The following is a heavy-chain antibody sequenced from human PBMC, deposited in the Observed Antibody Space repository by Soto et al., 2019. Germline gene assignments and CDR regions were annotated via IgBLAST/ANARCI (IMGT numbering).Heavy chain of an antibody. Sequence: PSETLSLTCIVSGGSISSSSYYWSWIRQHPGKGLEWIGYIYYSGSTYYNPSLKSRVTISVDTSKNQFSLKLSSVTAADTAVYYCARVRPHARPFDYWGQGTLVTVSS. J-gene: IGHJ4*02. CDR2: IYYSGST. CDR1: GGSISSSSYY. D-gene: IGHD6-6*01. V-gene: IGHV4-31*03. CDR3: ARVRPHARPFDY.